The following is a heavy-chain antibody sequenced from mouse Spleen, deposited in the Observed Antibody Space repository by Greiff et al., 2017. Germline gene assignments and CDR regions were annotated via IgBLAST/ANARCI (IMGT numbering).Heavy chain of an antibody. CDR3: ARGSPYFDY. V-gene: IGHV5-9*04. CDR1: GFTFSSYY. CDR2: ISSGGGST. Sequence: EVKLMESGGGLVKLGGSLKLSCAASGFTFSSYYMSWVRQTPEKMLEWVATISSGGGSTYYPDSVKVRFTISRDNAKNTLYLQMSSLNSEDTAVYYCARGSPYFDYWGQGTTLTVSS. J-gene: IGHJ2*01.